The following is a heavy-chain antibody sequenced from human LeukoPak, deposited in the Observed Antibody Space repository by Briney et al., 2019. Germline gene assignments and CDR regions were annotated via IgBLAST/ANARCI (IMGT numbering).Heavy chain of an antibody. V-gene: IGHV3-48*02. D-gene: IGHD5-18*01. Sequence: GGSLRLSCAASGFTFSSYSMNWVRQAPGKGLEWVSSISSSSSTIYYADSVKGRFTISRDNAKNSLYLQMNSLRDEDTAVYYCARDLDTAMVISHAFDIWGQGTMVTVSS. CDR1: GFTFSSYS. J-gene: IGHJ3*02. CDR2: ISSSSSTI. CDR3: ARDLDTAMVISHAFDI.